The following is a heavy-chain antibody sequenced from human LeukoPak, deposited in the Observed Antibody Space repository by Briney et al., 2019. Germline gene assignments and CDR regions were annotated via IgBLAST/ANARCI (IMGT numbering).Heavy chain of an antibody. CDR3: ARDLGSYYDSSGYYDTVFDY. CDR1: SYTFTSYG. J-gene: IGHJ4*02. V-gene: IGHV1-18*01. Sequence: ASVKVSCKASSYTFTSYGISWVRQAPGQGLEWMGWISAYNGNTNYAQKLQGRVTMTTDTSTSTAYMELRSLRSDDTAVYYCARDLGSYYDSSGYYDTVFDYWGQGTLVTVSS. D-gene: IGHD3-22*01. CDR2: ISAYNGNT.